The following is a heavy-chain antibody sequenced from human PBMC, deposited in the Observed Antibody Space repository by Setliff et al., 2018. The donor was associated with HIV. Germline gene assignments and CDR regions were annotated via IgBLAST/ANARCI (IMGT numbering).Heavy chain of an antibody. J-gene: IGHJ3*02. CDR1: GGSMSTYY. CDR3: ARPRYTYGTPPAFDI. D-gene: IGHD5-18*01. CDR2: IYTSGST. V-gene: IGHV4-4*08. Sequence: PSETLSLTCTVSGGSMSTYYWSWIRQPPGKGLEWIGYIYTSGSTNYNPSLRSRVTISVDTSKNHFSLKLSSVTAADTAVYYCARPRYTYGTPPAFDIWGRGTVVTVSS.